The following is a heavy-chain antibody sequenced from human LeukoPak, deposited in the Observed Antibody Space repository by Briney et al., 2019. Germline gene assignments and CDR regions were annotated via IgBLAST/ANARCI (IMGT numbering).Heavy chain of an antibody. CDR1: GFTFSSYA. CDR3: AKDHSSGWDERDH. CDR2: ISGSGGST. J-gene: IGHJ4*02. V-gene: IGHV3-23*01. D-gene: IGHD6-19*01. Sequence: PGGSLRLSYAASGFTFSSYAMSWVRQAPGKGLEWVSAISGSGGSTYYADSVKGRFTISRDNSKNTLYLQMNSLRAEDTAVYYCAKDHSSGWDERDHWGQGTLVTVSS.